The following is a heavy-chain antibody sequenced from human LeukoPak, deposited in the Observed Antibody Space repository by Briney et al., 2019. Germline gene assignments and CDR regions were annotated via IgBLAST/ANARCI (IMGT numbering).Heavy chain of an antibody. Sequence: PSETLSLTCTVSGGSISSSSYYWGWIRQPPGKGLEWIGSIYYSGSTYYNPSLKSRVTISVDTSKNQFSLKLSSVTAADTAVYYCASSYYYDSSGLTGDYWGQGTLVTVSS. V-gene: IGHV4-39*01. D-gene: IGHD3-22*01. CDR1: GGSISSSSYY. CDR3: ASSYYYDSSGLTGDY. J-gene: IGHJ4*02. CDR2: IYYSGST.